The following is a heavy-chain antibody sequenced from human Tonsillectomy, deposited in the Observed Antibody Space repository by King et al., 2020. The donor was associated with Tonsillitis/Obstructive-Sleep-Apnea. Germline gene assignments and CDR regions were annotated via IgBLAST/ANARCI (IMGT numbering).Heavy chain of an antibody. V-gene: IGHV1-2*02. Sequence: QLVQSGAEVKKPGASVKVSCKASGYTFSDYYIHSVRQAPGQGLEWMGWINPNSGGTKYAQKFQGRVTMTRDTSIRKPYMELSRLRSRDTAGYYCAGCSQGSSIVVVPVDYGMDVWGRGTTVTVSS. J-gene: IGHJ6*02. D-gene: IGHD2-2*01. CDR3: AGCSQGSSIVVVPVDYGMDV. CDR2: INPNSGGT. CDR1: GYTFSDYY.